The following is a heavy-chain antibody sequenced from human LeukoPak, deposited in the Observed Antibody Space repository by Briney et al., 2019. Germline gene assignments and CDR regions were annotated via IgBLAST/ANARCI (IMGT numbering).Heavy chain of an antibody. CDR2: INPNSGGT. D-gene: IGHD2-2*01. CDR3: ARGLRGYCSSTSCYLYYYYYMDV. Sequence: ASVKVSCKASGYTFTGYYMHWVRQASGQGLEWMGWINPNSGGTNYAQKFQGRVTMTRDTSISTAYMELSRLRSDDTVVYYCARGLRGYCSSTSCYLYYYYYMDVWGKGTTVTVSS. CDR1: GYTFTGYY. J-gene: IGHJ6*03. V-gene: IGHV1-2*02.